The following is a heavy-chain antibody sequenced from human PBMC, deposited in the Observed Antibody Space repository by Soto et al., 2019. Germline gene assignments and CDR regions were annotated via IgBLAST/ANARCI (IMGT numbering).Heavy chain of an antibody. D-gene: IGHD3-9*01. Sequence: GGSLRLSCAASGFTFSYYAMSWARQAPGKGLEWVSGVSGGGSSTYYVDSVRGRFFISRDNSKNTVTLQMNSLTVDDTAVYYCATSFRYFDNWGQGTRVTVSS. J-gene: IGHJ4*02. CDR3: ATSFRYFDN. CDR2: VSGGGSST. CDR1: GFTFSYYA. V-gene: IGHV3-23*01.